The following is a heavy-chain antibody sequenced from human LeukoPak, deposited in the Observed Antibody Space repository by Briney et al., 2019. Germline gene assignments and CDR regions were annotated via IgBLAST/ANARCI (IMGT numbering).Heavy chain of an antibody. CDR1: GFTFSNYN. D-gene: IGHD2-15*01. Sequence: NPGGSLRLSCAASGFTFSNYNMNWVRQAPGKGLEWVSFISSSSSYIYYADSVKGRFTNSRDNAKNSLYLQMNSLRAEDTALYYCASRFKDCSGGSCYLYYFDYWGQGTLVTVSS. CDR3: ASRFKDCSGGSCYLYYFDY. CDR2: ISSSSSYI. V-gene: IGHV3-21*01. J-gene: IGHJ4*02.